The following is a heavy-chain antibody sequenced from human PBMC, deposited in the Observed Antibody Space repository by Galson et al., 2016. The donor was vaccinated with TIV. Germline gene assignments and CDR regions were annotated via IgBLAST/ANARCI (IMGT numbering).Heavy chain of an antibody. V-gene: IGHV3-30*18. CDR3: AKDPRIYGDYLLAYFDY. CDR1: GFTFSSHG. Sequence: SLRLSCAASGFTFSSHGIHWDRQAPGKGLEWVAVISYDEKYKHYADSVKGRFTISRDNSKNMVYLQMNSLRPEDTAVYFCAKDPRIYGDYLLAYFDYWGQGILVTVSS. CDR2: ISYDEKYK. J-gene: IGHJ4*02. D-gene: IGHD4-17*01.